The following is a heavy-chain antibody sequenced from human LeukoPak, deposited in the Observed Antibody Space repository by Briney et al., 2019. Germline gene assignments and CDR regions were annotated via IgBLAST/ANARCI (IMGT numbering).Heavy chain of an antibody. CDR2: IYYSGST. D-gene: IGHD1-26*01. V-gene: IGHV4-61*03. J-gene: IGHJ4*02. Sequence: SETLSLTCNVSGASVSSGSYYWNWIRQPPGKELEWIGYIYYSGSTSYNPSLKSRVTISVDTSKNHFSLKLTSVTAADTAVYYCARVFSGSYYNLDYWGQGTLVTVSS. CDR1: GASVSSGSYY. CDR3: ARVFSGSYYNLDY.